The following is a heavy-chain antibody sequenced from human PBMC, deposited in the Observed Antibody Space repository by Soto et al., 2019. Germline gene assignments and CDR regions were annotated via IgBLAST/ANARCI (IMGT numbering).Heavy chain of an antibody. D-gene: IGHD2-15*01. Sequence: GWVSQMPGKGLEWIGNIHSGDSNARYSPSFQGQVTISVDKSISTTYLEWSSLKATDTAFYYCATWRSSHWFDYWGQGTLVPVFS. V-gene: IGHV5-51*01. CDR3: ATWRSSHWFDY. CDR2: IHSGDSNA. J-gene: IGHJ4*02.